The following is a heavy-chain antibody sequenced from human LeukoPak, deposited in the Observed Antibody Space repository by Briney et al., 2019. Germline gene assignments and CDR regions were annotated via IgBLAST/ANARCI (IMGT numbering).Heavy chain of an antibody. J-gene: IGHJ6*03. Sequence: SETLSLTCTVSGGSISSGDYYWSWIREPPGKGLEWIGYIYYSGSTYYNPSLKSRATISVDTSKNQFSLKLSSVTAADTAVYYSAREVPPSRSYYIYYMDGRGKRTTVTVSS. D-gene: IGHD3-16*01. CDR3: AREVPPSRSYYIYYMDG. V-gene: IGHV4-30-4*08. CDR2: IYYSGST. CDR1: GGSISSGDYY.